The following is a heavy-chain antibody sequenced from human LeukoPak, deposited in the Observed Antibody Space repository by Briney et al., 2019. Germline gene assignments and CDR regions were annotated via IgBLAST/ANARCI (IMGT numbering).Heavy chain of an antibody. CDR1: GFTFSNNW. J-gene: IGHJ2*01. CDR2: IKQGGSEK. D-gene: IGHD3-10*01. V-gene: IGHV3-7*01. Sequence: GGSLRLSCAASGFTFSNNWMSWVRQAPGKGLEWVANIKQGGSEKYYVDSVKGRFTISRDHAKNSLYLQMSSLRAEDTAVYYCARDAFRARYFDLWGRGTLVTVSS. CDR3: ARDAFRARYFDL.